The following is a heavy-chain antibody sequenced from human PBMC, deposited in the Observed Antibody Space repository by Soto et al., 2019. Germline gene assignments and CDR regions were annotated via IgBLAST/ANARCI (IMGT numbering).Heavy chain of an antibody. Sequence: SETLSLTCTVSGGSVISGSYYWSWIRQPPGKGLEWIGYIYYSGSTNYNPSLKSRVTISVDTSKNQFSLKLSSVTAADTAVYYCARLGGRGVAGTAAGIDYWGQGTLVTVSS. J-gene: IGHJ4*02. CDR3: ARLGGRGVAGTAAGIDY. CDR1: GGSVISGSYY. D-gene: IGHD6-19*01. CDR2: IYYSGST. V-gene: IGHV4-61*01.